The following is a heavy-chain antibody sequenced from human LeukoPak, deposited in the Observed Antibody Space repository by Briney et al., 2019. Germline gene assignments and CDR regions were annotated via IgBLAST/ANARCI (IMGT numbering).Heavy chain of an antibody. V-gene: IGHV4-34*01. CDR1: GGSFSGYY. CDR2: INHSGST. Sequence: SETLSLTCTVYGGSFSGYYWSWIRQPPGKGLEWIGEINHSGSTNYNPSLKSRVTISVDTSKNQFSLKLSSVTAADTAVYYCARGQYGEAFDYWGQGTLVTVSS. J-gene: IGHJ4*02. D-gene: IGHD4-17*01. CDR3: ARGQYGEAFDY.